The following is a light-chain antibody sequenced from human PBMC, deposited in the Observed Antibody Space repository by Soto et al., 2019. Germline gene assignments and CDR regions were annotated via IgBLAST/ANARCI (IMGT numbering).Light chain of an antibody. V-gene: IGKV3-15*01. CDR1: QSISFN. CDR2: IAS. CDR3: QQYNNWPSWT. Sequence: EIVMTQSPAALSVSPGERVTLSCRASQSISFNLAWYQQKPGQAPRLLIYIASTRAAGIPARFSGSGSWTEFTLTISSLQSEDSAIYYCQQYNNWPSWTFGQGTKVEV. J-gene: IGKJ1*01.